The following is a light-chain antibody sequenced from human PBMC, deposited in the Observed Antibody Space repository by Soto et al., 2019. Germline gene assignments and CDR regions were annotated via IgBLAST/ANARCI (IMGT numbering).Light chain of an antibody. CDR3: PQSYSTPEYT. J-gene: IGKJ2*01. V-gene: IGKV1-39*01. CDR1: QSISSY. CDR2: AAS. Sequence: DIQMTQSPSSLSASVGDRVTITCRASQSISSYLNWYQQKPGKAPKLLIYAASSLQSGVPSRFSGSGSVTDFTPNISSLQPEDFTTYYCPQSYSTPEYTFGQGTKLEIK.